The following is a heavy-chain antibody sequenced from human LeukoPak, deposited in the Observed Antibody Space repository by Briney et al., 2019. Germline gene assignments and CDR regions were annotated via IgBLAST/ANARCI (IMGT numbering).Heavy chain of an antibody. V-gene: IGHV3-23*01. Sequence: GGSLRLSCAASGFTFRSYAMSWVRQAPGKGLEWVSTVTGGGGTTYYADSVKGRFTISRDNSKNTVYLQLNSLRADDTAVYYCARLTRGYDGDFDYWGQGTLVTVSS. J-gene: IGHJ4*02. D-gene: IGHD5-12*01. CDR3: ARLTRGYDGDFDY. CDR2: VTGGGGTT. CDR1: GFTFRSYA.